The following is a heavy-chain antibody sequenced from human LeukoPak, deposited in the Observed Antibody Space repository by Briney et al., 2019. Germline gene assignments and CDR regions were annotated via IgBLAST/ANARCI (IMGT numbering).Heavy chain of an antibody. CDR2: INHSGST. V-gene: IGHV4-34*01. CDR1: GGSFSGYY. CDR3: ARAPRVRPEVDV. J-gene: IGHJ6*04. D-gene: IGHD1-1*01. Sequence: SETLPLTCAVYGGSFSGYYWSWIRQPPGKGLEWIGEINHSGSTNYNPSLKSRVTISVDTSKNQFSLKLSSVTAADTAVYYCARAPRVRPEVDVWGKGTTVTVSS.